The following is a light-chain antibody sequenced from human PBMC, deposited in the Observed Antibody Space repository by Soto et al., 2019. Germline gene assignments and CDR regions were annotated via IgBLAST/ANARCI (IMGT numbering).Light chain of an antibody. CDR2: DVN. CDR3: SSYTTSSSYV. CDR1: SSDVGAYNY. Sequence: QSVLTQPASVSGSPGQSIAISCSGTSSDVGAYNYVSWYQQHSGKAPKLMIYDVNYRPSGISDRFSASKSGNTATLTISRLQADDEADYYCSSYTTSSSYVFGSGTKVTVL. J-gene: IGLJ1*01. V-gene: IGLV2-14*01.